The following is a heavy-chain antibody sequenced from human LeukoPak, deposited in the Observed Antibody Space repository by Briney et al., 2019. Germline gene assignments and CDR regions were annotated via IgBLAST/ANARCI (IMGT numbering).Heavy chain of an antibody. CDR3: ARWDSSGCLDY. J-gene: IGHJ4*02. V-gene: IGHV3-11*01. CDR1: GLTFSDYY. CDR2: ISSSGTTI. Sequence: GGSLRLSCAASGLTFSDYYMSWIRQAPGKGLEWVSYISSSGTTIYYADSVKGRFTISRDNAKNSLYLQMNSLRAEDTAVYFCARWDSSGCLDYWGQGTLVTVSS. D-gene: IGHD3-22*01.